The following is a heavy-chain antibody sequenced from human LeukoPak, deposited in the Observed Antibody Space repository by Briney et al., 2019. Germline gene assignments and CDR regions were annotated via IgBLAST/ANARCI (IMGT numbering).Heavy chain of an antibody. CDR1: GFTFSNYA. J-gene: IGHJ4*02. V-gene: IGHV3-23*01. D-gene: IGHD3-10*01. CDR2: IRGSGTST. Sequence: GGSLRLSCAASGFTFSNYAMSWVRQAPGKGLEWVSAIRGSGTSTYYADSVKGRFTISRDNSKNTLYLQMNSLGADDTAVYYCAKVTDYGSGTYYNRGFDYWGQGSLVTVSS. CDR3: AKVTDYGSGTYYNRGFDY.